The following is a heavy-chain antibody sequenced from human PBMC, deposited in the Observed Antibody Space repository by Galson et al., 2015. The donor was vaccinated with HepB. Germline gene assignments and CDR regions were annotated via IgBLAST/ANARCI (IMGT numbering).Heavy chain of an antibody. Sequence: SLRLSCAASGFTFSSYDMHWVRQATGKGLEWVSAIGTAGDTYYPGSVKGRFTISRENAKNSLYLQMNSLGAGDTAVYYCARGGRAAYYDFWSGYYGDYYYYYYMDVWGKGTTVTVSS. CDR1: GFTFSSYD. CDR3: ARGGRAAYYDFWSGYYGDYYYYYYMDV. J-gene: IGHJ6*03. V-gene: IGHV3-13*01. D-gene: IGHD3-3*01. CDR2: IGTAGDT.